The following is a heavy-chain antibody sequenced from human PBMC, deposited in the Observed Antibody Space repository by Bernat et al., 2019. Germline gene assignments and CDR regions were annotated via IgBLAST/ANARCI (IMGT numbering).Heavy chain of an antibody. J-gene: IGHJ4*02. CDR3: ARGYDFWSGRL. CDR2: ISYDGSNK. Sequence: QVQLVESGGGVVQPGRSLRLSCAASGFTFSSYAMHWVRQAPGKGLEWVAVISYDGSNKYYADSVKGRFTISRDNSKNSLYLQMNSLRSEDTAVYYCARGYDFWSGRLWGQGTLVTVSS. CDR1: GFTFSSYA. D-gene: IGHD3-3*01. V-gene: IGHV3-30-3*01.